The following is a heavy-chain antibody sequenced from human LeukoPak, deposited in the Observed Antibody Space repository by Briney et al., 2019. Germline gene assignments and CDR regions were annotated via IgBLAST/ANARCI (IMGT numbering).Heavy chain of an antibody. V-gene: IGHV3-11*01. D-gene: IGHD5-18*01. CDR1: GFTFSDYY. CDR2: ISSSGSTT. CDR3: SRLRGYSYGYADY. Sequence: GGSLRLSCAGTGFTFSDYYMSWVRQAPGKGLEWVSYISSSGSTTFYADSGEGRFTSSRDNAKDSVYLQMNSLRVEDTAVYYCSRLRGYSYGYADYWGQGTLVTVSS. J-gene: IGHJ4*02.